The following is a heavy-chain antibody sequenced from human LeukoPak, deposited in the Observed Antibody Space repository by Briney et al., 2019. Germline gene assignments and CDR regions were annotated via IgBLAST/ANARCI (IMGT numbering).Heavy chain of an antibody. CDR3: AKAVGGYCGNPRCYGYGMDA. V-gene: IGHV3-30*18. D-gene: IGHD2-2*01. CDR2: ISYDGNDK. CDR1: GLTFSSNG. Sequence: GGSLRLSCAASGLTFSSNGMHWVRQAPGKGLEWVAVISYDGNDKDHADSVKGRFTISRDNSKNTLYLQMNSLRAEDTAVYDCAKAVGGYCGNPRCYGYGMDAWGQGTTVTVSS. J-gene: IGHJ6*02.